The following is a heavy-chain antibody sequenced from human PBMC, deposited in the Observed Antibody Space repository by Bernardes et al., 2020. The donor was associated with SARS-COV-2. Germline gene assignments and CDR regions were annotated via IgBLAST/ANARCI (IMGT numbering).Heavy chain of an antibody. Sequence: SETLSLTCTVSGGSISSYYWSWIRQPPGKGLEWIGYIYYSGSTNYNPSLKSRVTISVDTSKNQFSLKLSSVTAADTAVYYCARDLGYCSSTSCYTLDAFDIWGQGTMVTVSS. CDR2: IYYSGST. J-gene: IGHJ3*02. D-gene: IGHD2-2*02. V-gene: IGHV4-59*01. CDR3: ARDLGYCSSTSCYTLDAFDI. CDR1: GGSISSYY.